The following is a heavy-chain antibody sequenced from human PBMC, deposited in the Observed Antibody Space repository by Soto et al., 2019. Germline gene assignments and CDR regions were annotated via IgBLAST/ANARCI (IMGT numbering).Heavy chain of an antibody. D-gene: IGHD5-12*01. J-gene: IGHJ4*02. CDR3: ASDSSGYDLPAY. CDR2: IITILGIA. Sequence: QVQLVQSGAEVKKPGSSVKVSCKASGGTFSSYTISWVRQAPGQGLEWMGRIITILGIANYAEKFQGRVTITADKSTSTAYMELSSLRSEDTAVYYCASDSSGYDLPAYWGQGTLVTVSS. V-gene: IGHV1-69*02. CDR1: GGTFSSYT.